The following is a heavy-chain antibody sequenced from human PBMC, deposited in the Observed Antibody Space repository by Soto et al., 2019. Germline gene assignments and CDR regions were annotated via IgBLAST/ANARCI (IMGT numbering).Heavy chain of an antibody. V-gene: IGHV3-23*01. J-gene: IGHJ4*02. CDR2: FTGGHGKT. Sequence: EVQLSESGGGSVQPGGSLKLSCGVSGFNIPDYGVTWVRQPPGKGLEWVSGFTGGHGKTFYADSVRGRFTLSREDSRNMVYLQMDSLRVEDTAVYYCTRWNGFGDSWGQGTLVTVAS. D-gene: IGHD1-1*01. CDR1: GFNIPDYG. CDR3: TRWNGFGDS.